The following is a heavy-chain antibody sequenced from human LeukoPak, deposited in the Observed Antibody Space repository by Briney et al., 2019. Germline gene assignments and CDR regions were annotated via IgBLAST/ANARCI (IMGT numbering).Heavy chain of an antibody. CDR2: IYTGGST. Sequence: GGSLRLSCAASGFTVSSNYMNWVRQAPGKGLEWVSTIYTGGSTYYADSVKGRFTISRDNSKNTLYLQMNSLRAEDTAVYYCASRGSSGWYQGGFDYWGQGTLVTVSS. V-gene: IGHV3-66*01. CDR1: GFTVSSNY. J-gene: IGHJ4*02. D-gene: IGHD6-19*01. CDR3: ASRGSSGWYQGGFDY.